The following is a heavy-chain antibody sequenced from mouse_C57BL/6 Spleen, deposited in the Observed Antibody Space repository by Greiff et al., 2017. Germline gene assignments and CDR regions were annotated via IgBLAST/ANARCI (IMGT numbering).Heavy chain of an antibody. D-gene: IGHD1-1*02. CDR3: ARKELWGGFDY. Sequence: VQLQQSGPELVKPGASVKISCKASGYTFTDYYMNWVKQSHGKSLEWIGDINPNNGGTSYNQKFKGKATLTVDKSSSTAYMELRSLTSEDSAVYYCARKELWGGFDYWGQGTTLTVSS. CDR1: GYTFTDYY. J-gene: IGHJ2*01. CDR2: INPNNGGT. V-gene: IGHV1-26*01.